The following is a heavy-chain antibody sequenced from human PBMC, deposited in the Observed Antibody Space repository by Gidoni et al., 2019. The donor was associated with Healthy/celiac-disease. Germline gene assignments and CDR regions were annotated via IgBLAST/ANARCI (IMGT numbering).Heavy chain of an antibody. CDR2: FGTA. D-gene: IGHD3-9*01. CDR1: GGTFSSYA. V-gene: IGHV1-69*01. J-gene: IGHJ4*02. CDR3: ARTYYDILTGYSHSSLFDY. Sequence: QVQLVQSGAEVKKPGSSVKVSCKASGGTFSSYAISWVRQAPIFGTANYAQKFQGRVTITADESTITAYMELSSLRSEDTAVYYCARTYYDILTGYSHSSLFDYWGQGTLVTVSS.